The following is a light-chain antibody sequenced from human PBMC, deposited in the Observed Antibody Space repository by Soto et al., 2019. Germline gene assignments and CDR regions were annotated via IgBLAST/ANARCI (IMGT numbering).Light chain of an antibody. V-gene: IGKV3-11*01. Sequence: EIVLTQSPATLSLSPGERATLSCRSSQSVLSSLAWYQQQPGQAPRLLIYEASNRATGIPDRFSGSGSGTDFTLTISGLEPEDFAVYYCQQYGNSRGTFGQGTKVDIK. CDR3: QQYGNSRGT. CDR1: QSVLSS. J-gene: IGKJ1*01. CDR2: EAS.